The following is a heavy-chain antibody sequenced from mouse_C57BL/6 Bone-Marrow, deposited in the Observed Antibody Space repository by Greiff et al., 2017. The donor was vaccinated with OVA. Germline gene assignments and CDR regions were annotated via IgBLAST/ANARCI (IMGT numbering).Heavy chain of an antibody. J-gene: IGHJ2*01. V-gene: IGHV5-9*01. CDR3: ARQGFTTAYYFDY. D-gene: IGHD1-2*01. CDR2: ISGGGGNT. CDR1: GFTFSSYT. Sequence: EVMLVESGGGLVKPGGSLKLSCAASGFTFSSYTMSWVRQTPEKRLEWVATISGGGGNTYYPDSVKGRFTISRDNAKNTLYLQMSSLRSEDTALYYCARQGFTTAYYFDYWGQGTTLTVSS.